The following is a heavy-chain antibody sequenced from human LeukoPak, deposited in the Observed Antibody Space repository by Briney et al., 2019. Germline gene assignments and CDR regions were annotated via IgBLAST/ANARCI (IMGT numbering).Heavy chain of an antibody. CDR2: ISGSGGST. CDR3: AKETYYDSSGYYPDY. D-gene: IGHD3-22*01. CDR1: GFTFRSYS. V-gene: IGHV3-23*01. Sequence: GGSLRLSCAASGFTFRSYSMNWVRQAPGKGLEWVSAISGSGGSTYYADSVKGRFTISRDNSKNTLYLQMNSLRAEDTAVYYCAKETYYDSSGYYPDYWGQGTLVTVSS. J-gene: IGHJ4*02.